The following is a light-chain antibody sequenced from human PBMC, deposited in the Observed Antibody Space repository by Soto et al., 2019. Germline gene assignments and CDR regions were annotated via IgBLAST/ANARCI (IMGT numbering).Light chain of an antibody. CDR3: QQSYTIPYT. CDR2: DAS. V-gene: IGKV1-5*01. Sequence: DIQMTQSPSTLSAFVGDRVTITCRASQSITIWLAWYQQKPGKAPKLLIYDASSLESGVPSRFSGSGSGTEFTLTISSLQPDDFATYYCQQSYTIPYTFGQGTKLGIK. CDR1: QSITIW. J-gene: IGKJ2*01.